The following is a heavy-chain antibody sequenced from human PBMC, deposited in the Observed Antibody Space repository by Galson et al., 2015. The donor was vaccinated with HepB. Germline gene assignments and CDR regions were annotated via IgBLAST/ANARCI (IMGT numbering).Heavy chain of an antibody. CDR3: ARLAAAGEPDYYYYMDV. CDR2: IIPILGIA. Sequence: SVKVSCKASGGTFSSYAISWVRQAPGQGLEWMGGIIPILGIANYAQKFQGRVTITADKSTSTAYMELSSLRSEDTAVYYCARLAAAGEPDYYYYMDVWGKGTTVTVSS. CDR1: GGTFSSYA. J-gene: IGHJ6*03. V-gene: IGHV1-69*10. D-gene: IGHD6-13*01.